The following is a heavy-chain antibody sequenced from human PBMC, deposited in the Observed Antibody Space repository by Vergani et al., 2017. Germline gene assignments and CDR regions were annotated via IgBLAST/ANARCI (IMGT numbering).Heavy chain of an antibody. Sequence: QVQLQQWGAGLLKPSETLSLTCAVYGGSFSGYYWSWIRQPPGKGLEWIGYIYYSGSTYYNPSLKSRVTISVDTSKNQFSLKLSSVTAADTAVYYCARGSNYYDSSGPFDYWGQGTLVTVSS. CDR1: GGSFSGYY. V-gene: IGHV4-34*01. CDR3: ARGSNYYDSSGPFDY. D-gene: IGHD3-22*01. J-gene: IGHJ4*02. CDR2: IYYSGST.